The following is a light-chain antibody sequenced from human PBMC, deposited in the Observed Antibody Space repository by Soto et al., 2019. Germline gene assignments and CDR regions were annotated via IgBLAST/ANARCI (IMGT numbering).Light chain of an antibody. CDR2: GAS. CDR1: QRVNSSY. Sequence: EIVLTQSPDTLYLSPGEGATLSCRASQRVNSSYLAWYQQKPGQAPRLLISGASDRATGVPARVSGSGYGTDFTFTISRLEPEDFAVYYCPQYVNSPVTFGQGTKLQIK. V-gene: IGKV3-20*01. CDR3: PQYVNSPVT. J-gene: IGKJ2*01.